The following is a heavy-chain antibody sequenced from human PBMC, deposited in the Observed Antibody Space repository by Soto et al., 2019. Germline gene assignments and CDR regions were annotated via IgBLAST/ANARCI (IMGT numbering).Heavy chain of an antibody. CDR2: INAGNGNT. D-gene: IGHD4-17*01. J-gene: IGHJ6*02. CDR1: GYTFTSYA. V-gene: IGHV1-3*01. CDR3: AREGLVLVPTTVNSDYYYYAMDV. Sequence: ASVKVSCXASGYTFTSYAMHWVRQAPGQRLEWMGWINAGNGNTKYSQKFQGRVTITADESTSTVYMELSTLRPEDTAVYYCAREGLVLVPTTVNSDYYYYAMDVWGQGTTVTVSS.